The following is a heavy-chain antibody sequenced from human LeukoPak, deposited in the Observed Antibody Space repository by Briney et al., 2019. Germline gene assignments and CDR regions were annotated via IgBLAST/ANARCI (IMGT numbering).Heavy chain of an antibody. Sequence: GASVKVSCKASGYTFTGYYMHWVRQAPGQGLEWMGWINPNSGGTSYAQKFQGRVTMTRDTSISTAYMELSRLRSDDTAVYYCAREGSSWYFDYWGQGTLVTVSS. CDR3: AREGSSWYFDY. CDR1: GYTFTGYY. V-gene: IGHV1-2*02. CDR2: INPNSGGT. J-gene: IGHJ4*02. D-gene: IGHD6-13*01.